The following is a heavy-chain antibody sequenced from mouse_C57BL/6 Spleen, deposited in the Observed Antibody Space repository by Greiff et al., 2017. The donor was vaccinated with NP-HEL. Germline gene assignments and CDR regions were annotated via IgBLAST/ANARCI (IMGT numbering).Heavy chain of an antibody. Sequence: EVMLVESEGGLVQPGSSMKLSCTASGFTFSDYYMAWVRQVPEKGLEWVANINYDGSSTYYLDSLKSRFIISRDNAKNILYLQMSSLKSEDTATYYCARAAYYDGTRYFDVWGTGTTVTVSS. V-gene: IGHV5-16*01. J-gene: IGHJ1*03. CDR2: INYDGSST. CDR3: ARAAYYDGTRYFDV. D-gene: IGHD1-1*01. CDR1: GFTFSDYY.